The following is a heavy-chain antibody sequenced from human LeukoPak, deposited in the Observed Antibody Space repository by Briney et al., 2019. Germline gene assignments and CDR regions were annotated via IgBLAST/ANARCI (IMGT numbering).Heavy chain of an antibody. CDR1: GASISRYY. D-gene: IGHD3-22*01. J-gene: IGHJ3*02. CDR3: ARGPNRITMMIGDAFDI. V-gene: IGHV4-4*07. Sequence: KPSETLSLTCTVSGASISRYYGIWLRPPAGKGLEWIGRIYTSGSTSYNPSLKSRVTMSVDTSKNQFSLKLSSVTAADTAVYYCARGPNRITMMIGDAFDIWGQGTMVTISS. CDR2: IYTSGST.